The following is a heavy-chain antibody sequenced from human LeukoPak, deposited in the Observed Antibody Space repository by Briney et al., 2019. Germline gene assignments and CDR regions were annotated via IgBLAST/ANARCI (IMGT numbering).Heavy chain of an antibody. CDR1: GFTVSSNY. Sequence: GGSLRLSCAASGFTVSSNYMSWVRQAPGKGLEWVSVIYSGGSTYYADSVKGRFTISRDNSKNTLYLQMNSLRAEDTAVYYYARARDAYFDYWGQGTLVTVSS. D-gene: IGHD5-24*01. V-gene: IGHV3-53*01. CDR2: IYSGGST. J-gene: IGHJ4*02. CDR3: ARARDAYFDY.